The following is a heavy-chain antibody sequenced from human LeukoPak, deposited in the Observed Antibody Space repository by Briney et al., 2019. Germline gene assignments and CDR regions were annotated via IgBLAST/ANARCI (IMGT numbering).Heavy chain of an antibody. Sequence: SVKVSCKASGGTFSSYAISWVRQPPGQGLEWMGGIIPIFGTANYAQKFQGRVTITADESTSTAYMELSSLRSEDTAVYYCARSTTSKYGSGSYHVWGQGTLVTVSS. CDR3: ARSTTSKYGSGSYHV. CDR2: IIPIFGTA. J-gene: IGHJ4*02. D-gene: IGHD3-10*01. V-gene: IGHV1-69*13. CDR1: GGTFSSYA.